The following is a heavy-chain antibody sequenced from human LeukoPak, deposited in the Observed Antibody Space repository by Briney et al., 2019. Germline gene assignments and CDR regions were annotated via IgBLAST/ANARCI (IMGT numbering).Heavy chain of an antibody. CDR2: INPNSGGT. CDR1: GYTFTGYY. D-gene: IGHD3-10*01. Sequence: ASVKVSCKASGYTFTGYYMHWVRQAPGQGLEWMGWINPNSGGTNYAQKFQGRVTMTRDTSVSIAYMELTRLKFDDTAVYYCAITSYSDSGSYYYYYGMDVWGQGTTVTVSS. V-gene: IGHV1-2*02. J-gene: IGHJ6*02. CDR3: AITSYSDSGSYYYYYGMDV.